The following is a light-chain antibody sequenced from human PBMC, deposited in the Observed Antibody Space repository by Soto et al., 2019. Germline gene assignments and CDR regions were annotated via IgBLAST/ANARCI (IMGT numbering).Light chain of an antibody. CDR1: SSDVGGYNY. V-gene: IGLV2-14*01. Sequence: SALTKPASVSGFPGQSITISSTGTSSDVGGYNYVSWYQQHPGKAPKLMIYDVSNRPSGVSNRFSGSKSGNTASLTISGLQAEDEADYYCSSYTSSSTLYVFGTGTKSPS. CDR3: SSYTSSSTLYV. J-gene: IGLJ1*01. CDR2: DVS.